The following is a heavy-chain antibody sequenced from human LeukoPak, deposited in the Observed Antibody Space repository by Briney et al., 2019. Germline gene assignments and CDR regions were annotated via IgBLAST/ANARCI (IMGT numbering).Heavy chain of an antibody. CDR2: ISSSGGST. J-gene: IGHJ4*02. CDR1: GFTFSSYA. V-gene: IGHV3-23*01. D-gene: IGHD1-1*01. Sequence: GGSLRLSCAASGFTFSSYAMSWVRQAPGKGLEGVSAISSSGGSTYYADSLKGRLTISRDNSKNTLSLQMNSLTSGAPAVYYCAKKTNWNDGYFDYWGQGTLVTVSS. CDR3: AKKTNWNDGYFDY.